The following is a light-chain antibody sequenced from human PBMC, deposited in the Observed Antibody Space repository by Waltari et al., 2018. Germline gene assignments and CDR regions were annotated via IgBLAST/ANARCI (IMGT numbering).Light chain of an antibody. V-gene: IGKV1-33*01. CDR1: QDISNY. CDR2: DAS. Sequence: DIQMTQSPSSLSASVGDRVTITCQARQDISNYLNWYQQKPGKAPKFLIYDASNLETGVPSRFRRSGSGTVFTFTINSLQPEDFATYYCQQYHNLPPTFGGGTKVEIK. CDR3: QQYHNLPPT. J-gene: IGKJ4*01.